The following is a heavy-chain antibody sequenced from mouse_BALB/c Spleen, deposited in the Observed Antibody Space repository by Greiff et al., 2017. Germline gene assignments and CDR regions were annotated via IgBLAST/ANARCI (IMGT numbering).Heavy chain of an antibody. CDR2: SRNKANDYTT. J-gene: IGHJ4*01. CDR3: ARDAFYAMDY. V-gene: IGHV7-1*02. CDR1: GFTFSDFY. Sequence: EVQVVESGGGLVQPGGSLRLSCATSGFTFSDFYMEWVRQPPGKRLEWIAASRNKANDYTTEYSASVKGRFIVSRDTSQSILYLQMNALRAEDTAIYCYARDAFYAMDYWGQGTSVNVSS.